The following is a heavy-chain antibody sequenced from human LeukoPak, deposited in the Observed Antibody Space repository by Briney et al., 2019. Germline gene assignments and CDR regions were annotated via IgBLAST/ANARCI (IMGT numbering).Heavy chain of an antibody. V-gene: IGHV3-74*01. Sequence: GGSLRLSCAASGFTFGNSWVHWVRQAPGKGLVWVSLINADGSTTSYADSVKGRFTTSRDNARNTLSLEMNSLTIEDTAVYYCIVVVEPPDSDGFDVWGQGTMITVSS. CDR3: IVVVEPPDSDGFDV. CDR2: INADGSTT. CDR1: GFTFGNSW. D-gene: IGHD1-14*01. J-gene: IGHJ3*01.